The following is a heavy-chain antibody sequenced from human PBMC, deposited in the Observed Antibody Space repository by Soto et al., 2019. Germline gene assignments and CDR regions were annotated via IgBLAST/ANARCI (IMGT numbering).Heavy chain of an antibody. J-gene: IGHJ4*02. CDR3: ARMRLFNPFDY. CDR2: IKQGGDER. D-gene: IGHD3-22*01. V-gene: IGHV3-7*01. CDR1: GFTFSTYW. Sequence: VGSLRLSCAASGFTFSTYWMSWVRQAPGKGLEWVASIKQGGDERYYVDSVKGRFTISRDNAKNSVHLQMNSLRAEDTAVYYCARMRLFNPFDYWGQGALVTVSS.